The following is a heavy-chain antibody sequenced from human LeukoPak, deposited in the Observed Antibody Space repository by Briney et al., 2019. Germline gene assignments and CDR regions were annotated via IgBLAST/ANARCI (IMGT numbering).Heavy chain of an antibody. D-gene: IGHD4-17*01. V-gene: IGHV3-74*01. CDR3: ARGAFDYGDYFRF. J-gene: IGHJ4*02. Sequence: PGGSLRLSCAASGFTFSSYWMHWVRQGPGKGLVWVSRVGSDGSSTNYADSVKGRFTVSRDNAKNTLYLQMNSLRTEDTAVYFCARGAFDYGDYFRFWGQGALVTVSS. CDR2: VGSDGSST. CDR1: GFTFSSYW.